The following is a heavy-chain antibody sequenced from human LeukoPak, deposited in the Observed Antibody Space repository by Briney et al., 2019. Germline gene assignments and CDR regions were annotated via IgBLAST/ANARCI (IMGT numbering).Heavy chain of an antibody. CDR1: GGSISGYC. D-gene: IGHD5-12*01. CDR3: ARGLRTDSGYDDGEDH. J-gene: IGHJ4*02. CDR2: IYNIGSP. Sequence: SETLSLTCTVSGGSISGYCWTWIRQPAGKGLEWIGRIYNIGSPSYNPALKSRVTISVDTSKNQFSLKLSSVTAADSAVYYCARGLRTDSGYDDGEDHWGQGTLVTVSS. V-gene: IGHV4-4*07.